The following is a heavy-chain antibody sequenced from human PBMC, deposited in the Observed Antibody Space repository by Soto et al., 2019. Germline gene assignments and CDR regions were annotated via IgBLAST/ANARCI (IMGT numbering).Heavy chain of an antibody. CDR1: GGSISSSGYY. J-gene: IGHJ5*01. CDR3: VRLIGNSWLDS. Sequence: SETLSLTCTVSGGSISSSGYYWGWIRQPPGKGLEWIGTIYYSGSTYYNPSLKSRVTISVDTSKNQFSLQLNSVTPDDTAVYYCVRLIGNSWLDSWGQGTLVTVSS. CDR2: IYYSGST. V-gene: IGHV4-39*01.